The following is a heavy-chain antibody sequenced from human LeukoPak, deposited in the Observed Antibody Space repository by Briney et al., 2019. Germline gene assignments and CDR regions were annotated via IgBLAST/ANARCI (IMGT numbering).Heavy chain of an antibody. J-gene: IGHJ6*03. CDR1: GGSISSYY. D-gene: IGHD2-15*01. CDR2: IYYSGST. V-gene: IGHV4-59*01. Sequence: SETLSPTCTVSGGSISSYYWSWIRQPPGKGLEWIGYIYYSGSTNYNPSLKSRVTISVDTSKNQFSLKLSPVTAADTAVYYCAREKAVVAATPFYYYYYMDVWGKGTTVTVSS. CDR3: AREKAVVAATPFYYYYYMDV.